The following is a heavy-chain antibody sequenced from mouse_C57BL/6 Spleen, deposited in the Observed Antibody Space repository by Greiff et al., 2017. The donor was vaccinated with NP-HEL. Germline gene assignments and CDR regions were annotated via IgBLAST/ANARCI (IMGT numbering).Heavy chain of an antibody. CDR1: GYSITSDY. D-gene: IGHD1-1*01. CDR3: ARSFHYYGSSYWYFDV. CDR2: ISYSGST. J-gene: IGHJ1*03. Sequence: DVQLQESGPGLAKPSQTLSLTCSVTGYSITSDYWNWIRKFPGNKLEYMGYISYSGSTYYNPSLKSRISITRDTSKNQYYLQLNSVTTEDTATYYCARSFHYYGSSYWYFDVWGTGTTVTVSS. V-gene: IGHV3-8*01.